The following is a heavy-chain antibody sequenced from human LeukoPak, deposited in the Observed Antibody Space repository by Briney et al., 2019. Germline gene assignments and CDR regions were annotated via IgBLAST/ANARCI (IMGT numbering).Heavy chain of an antibody. CDR3: ARVSRRFGESRYYYYYYYMDV. J-gene: IGHJ6*03. V-gene: IGHV4-38-2*02. CDR1: GYSISSGYY. CDR2: IFHTGST. Sequence: SETLSLTCTVSGYSISSGYYWAWIRQPPGKGLEWIGSIFHTGSTYHNPSLKSRVTISVDTSKNQFSLKLNSVTAADTAVYYCARVSRRFGESRYYYYYYYMDVWGKGTTVTISS. D-gene: IGHD3-10*01.